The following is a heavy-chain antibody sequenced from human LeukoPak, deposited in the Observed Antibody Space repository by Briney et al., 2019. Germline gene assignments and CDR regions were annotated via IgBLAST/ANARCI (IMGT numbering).Heavy chain of an antibody. CDR1: GFTFSSYA. D-gene: IGHD1-14*01. Sequence: PGGSLTLSCAASGFTFSSYAMSWVRQAPGKGMEWVSAISGSGGSTYYADSANDRFTISRDNSKNTLYLQMNSLRAEATAVYYCVRDDDGRDNGFDYWGQGTLVTVS. V-gene: IGHV3-23*01. J-gene: IGHJ4*02. CDR3: VRDDDGRDNGFDY. CDR2: ISGSGGST.